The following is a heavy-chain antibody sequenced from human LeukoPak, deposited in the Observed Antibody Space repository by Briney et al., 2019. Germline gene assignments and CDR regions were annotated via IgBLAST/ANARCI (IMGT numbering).Heavy chain of an antibody. D-gene: IGHD2-2*01. Sequence: GRSLRLSCAASGFTFSSYGMHWVRQAPGKGLEWVAFIRYDGSTKYCADSVKGRFTISRDNSKNTLYLQMKSLRAEDTAVYYCAKDHAYASDYWGQGTLVTVSS. V-gene: IGHV3-30*02. CDR3: AKDHAYASDY. CDR2: IRYDGSTK. J-gene: IGHJ4*02. CDR1: GFTFSSYG.